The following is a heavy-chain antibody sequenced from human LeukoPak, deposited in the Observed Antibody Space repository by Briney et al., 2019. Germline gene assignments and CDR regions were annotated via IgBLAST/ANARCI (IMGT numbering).Heavy chain of an antibody. Sequence: ASVKVSCKASGYTFTSYGISWVRQAPGQGLEWMGWISAYNGNTNYAQKPQGRVTMTTDTSTSTAYMELRSLRSDDTAVYYCARDRIAAAGKDYYYYGMDVWGQGTTVTVSS. V-gene: IGHV1-18*01. J-gene: IGHJ6*02. CDR1: GYTFTSYG. CDR2: ISAYNGNT. CDR3: ARDRIAAAGKDYYYYGMDV. D-gene: IGHD6-13*01.